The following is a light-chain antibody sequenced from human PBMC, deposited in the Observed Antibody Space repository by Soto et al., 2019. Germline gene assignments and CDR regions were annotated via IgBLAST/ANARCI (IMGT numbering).Light chain of an antibody. V-gene: IGLV1-47*01. CDR3: TTWDDSLSAAV. Sequence: QSVLTQPPSASGTPGQRVTISCSGSSSNIGNNYVHWYQQLPGTAPKLLIYRNDQRPSGFPDRFSGSKSGTSASLAISGLRSEDETDCYCTTWDDSLSAAVFGGGTQLTVL. CDR2: RND. CDR1: SSNIGNNY. J-gene: IGLJ3*02.